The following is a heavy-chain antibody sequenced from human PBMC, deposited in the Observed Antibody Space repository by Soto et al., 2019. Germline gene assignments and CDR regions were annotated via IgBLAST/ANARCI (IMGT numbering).Heavy chain of an antibody. V-gene: IGHV3-23*01. D-gene: IGHD3-22*01. CDR3: VIDDGGYPSTAPH. J-gene: IGHJ4*02. CDR1: GITISNYP. Sequence: EVQLLESGGGLVQPGGSLRLSCAASGITISNYPMSWVRQAPGKGLDWVSGISGSGDRTYYADSAKGRFTISKDISRNSRSQQLDSLGVEDTAVYICVIDDGGYPSTAPHWGQGTLVTVSS. CDR2: ISGSGDRT.